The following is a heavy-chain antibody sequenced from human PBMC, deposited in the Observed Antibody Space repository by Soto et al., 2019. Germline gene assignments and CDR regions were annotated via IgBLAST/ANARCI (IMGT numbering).Heavy chain of an antibody. V-gene: IGHV3-74*01. J-gene: IGHJ4*02. CDR2: INSDGSST. CDR3: ARDPAPSGWYDY. Sequence: PWGSLRLSCAASGFTLLDYWIHCVRQAPWKGLVWVSRINSDGSSTTYADSVKGRFIISRDSAKNTLYLQMNSLRAEDTALYYCARDPAPSGWYDYWGQGTQVTVSS. CDR1: GFTLLDYW. D-gene: IGHD6-19*01.